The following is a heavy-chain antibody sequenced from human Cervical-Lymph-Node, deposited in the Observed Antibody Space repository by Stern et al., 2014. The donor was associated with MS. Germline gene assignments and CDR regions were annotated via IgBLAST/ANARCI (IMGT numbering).Heavy chain of an antibody. CDR1: GFTFNKYG. CDR3: TRGDVQKYGDY. Sequence: VQLEESGGGVVQPGTSLRLSCAASGFTFNKYGMHWVRQAPGKGLEWVAVIWYDGSNEDYADSVKGRFTISRDTSKNTLYLQMNSLRAEDTAVYYCTRGDVQKYGDYWGQGTLVTVSS. D-gene: IGHD3-10*01. CDR2: IWYDGSNE. J-gene: IGHJ4*02. V-gene: IGHV3-33*01.